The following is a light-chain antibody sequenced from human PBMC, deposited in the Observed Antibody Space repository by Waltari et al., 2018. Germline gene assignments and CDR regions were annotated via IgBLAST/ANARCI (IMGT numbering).Light chain of an antibody. CDR2: NVS. CDR3: MHSVEWPWT. CDR1: QSLVYSDGTTY. Sequence: DVVMTQSPLSLPATLGQPASISCRASQSLVYSDGTTYLNCFQLRPGQSPRLLIYNVSNRDSGVPDRFSGSGSGTDFTLKISRVEAEDVGVYYCMHSVEWPWTVGQGTKVEVK. V-gene: IGKV2-30*01. J-gene: IGKJ1*01.